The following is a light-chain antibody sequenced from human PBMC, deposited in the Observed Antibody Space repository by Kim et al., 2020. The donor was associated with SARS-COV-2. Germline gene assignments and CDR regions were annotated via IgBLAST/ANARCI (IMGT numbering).Light chain of an antibody. CDR2: VAS. CDR1: QGIYDH. J-gene: IGKJ2*01. V-gene: IGKV1-8*01. Sequence: AIRMTQSPSSLSASTGDKVTITCRASQGIYDHLAWYQQKPGKAPKLLINVASTLQSGVPSRFSGSGFGTDFTLTISGLQSEDFATYSCQQFNTYPYTFGQGTKLEI. CDR3: QQFNTYPYT.